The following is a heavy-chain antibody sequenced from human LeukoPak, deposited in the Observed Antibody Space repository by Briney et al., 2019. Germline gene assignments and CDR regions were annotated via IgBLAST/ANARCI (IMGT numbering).Heavy chain of an antibody. CDR1: GGSISSYY. Sequence: SETLSLTCTVSGGSISSYYWSWIRQPPGKGLEWIGYINYSGSTKYNASLKSRVTISVDTSKNQFSLKLSSVTAADTAVYYCARREVDILTGYFGGWDYWGQGTLVTVSS. CDR3: ARREVDILTGYFGGWDY. V-gene: IGHV4-59*08. J-gene: IGHJ4*02. CDR2: INYSGST. D-gene: IGHD3-9*01.